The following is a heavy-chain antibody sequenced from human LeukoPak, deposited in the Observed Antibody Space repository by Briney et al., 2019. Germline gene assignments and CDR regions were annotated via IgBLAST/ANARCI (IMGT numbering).Heavy chain of an antibody. V-gene: IGHV4-4*07. CDR1: GGSISTYY. Sequence: PSETLSLTCSVSGGSISTYYWSWIRQPAGKGLEWIGRFYTSGNSYYNPSLKSRVTMSVDTSKNQFSLKLSSVTVADTAVYYCARLSTVTTSFDYWGQGTLVTVSS. CDR2: FYTSGNS. CDR3: ARLSTVTTSFDY. J-gene: IGHJ4*02. D-gene: IGHD4-17*01.